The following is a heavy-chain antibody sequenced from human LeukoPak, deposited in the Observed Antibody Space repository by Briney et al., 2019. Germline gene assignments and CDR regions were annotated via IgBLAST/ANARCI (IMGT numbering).Heavy chain of an antibody. CDR3: ARDPTSYYYGSGSLEYYMDV. CDR1: GYTFTSYY. J-gene: IGHJ6*03. V-gene: IGHV1-2*02. D-gene: IGHD3-10*01. Sequence: GASVKVSCKASGYTFTSYYIHWVRQAPGQGLEWMGLINPYSGGTNYAQKFQGRVTMTRDTSISTAYMELSRLRSDDTAVYYCARDPTSYYYGSGSLEYYMDVWGKGTTVTVSS. CDR2: INPYSGGT.